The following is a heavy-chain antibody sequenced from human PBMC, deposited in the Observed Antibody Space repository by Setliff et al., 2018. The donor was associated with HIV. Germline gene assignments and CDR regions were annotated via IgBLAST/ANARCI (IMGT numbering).Heavy chain of an antibody. CDR3: ARGDTPMVIWGDYFDY. CDR1: GYTLTSSYA. V-gene: IGHV1-69*13. D-gene: IGHD5-18*01. J-gene: IGHJ4*02. CDR2: IIPILGTT. Sequence: ASVKVSCKASGYTLTSSYAISWVRHAPGQGLEWMGGIIPILGTTNYAQKFQGRVTITADDSTSTAYMELSGLRSEDTAVSYGARGDTPMVIWGDYFDYWGQGTLVTVSS.